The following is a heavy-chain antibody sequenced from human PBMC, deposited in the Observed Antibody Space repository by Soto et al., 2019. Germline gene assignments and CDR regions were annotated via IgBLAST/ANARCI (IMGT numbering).Heavy chain of an antibody. Sequence: QVQLVQSGAEVKKPGSSVKVSCKASGGTFSSYAISWVRQAPGQGLEWMGGIIPIFGTANYAQKFQGRVTITADQSTSTAYMELSSLRSEDPAVCYCARYWRDDSSGYYSHYYGMDVWGQGTTVTVCS. V-gene: IGHV1-69*01. D-gene: IGHD3-22*01. CDR1: GGTFSSYA. CDR3: ARYWRDDSSGYYSHYYGMDV. CDR2: IIPIFGTA. J-gene: IGHJ6*02.